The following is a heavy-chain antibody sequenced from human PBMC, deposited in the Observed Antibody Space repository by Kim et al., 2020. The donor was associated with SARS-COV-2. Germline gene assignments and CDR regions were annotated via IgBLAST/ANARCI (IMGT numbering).Heavy chain of an antibody. CDR3: AREKIGSGYYEVGWFDP. Sequence: SETLSLTCTVSGGSISSGGYYWSWIRQHPGKGLEWIGYIYYSGSTYYNPSLKSRVTISVDTSKNQFSLKLSSVTAADTAVYYCAREKIGSGYYEVGWFDPWGQGTLVTVSS. J-gene: IGHJ5*02. CDR1: GGSISSGGYY. D-gene: IGHD3-3*01. V-gene: IGHV4-31*03. CDR2: IYYSGST.